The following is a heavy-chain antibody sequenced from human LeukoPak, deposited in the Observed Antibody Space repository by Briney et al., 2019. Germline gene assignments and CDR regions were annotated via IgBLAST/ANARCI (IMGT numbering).Heavy chain of an antibody. V-gene: IGHV4-59*12. Sequence: SETLSLTCTVSGGSISPYYWSWIRQPPGKGLGWIGYIYHSGSTYYNPSLKSRVTISEDRSKNQFSLKLSSVTAADTAVYYCASSRDYGDSNFDYWGQGTLVTVSS. J-gene: IGHJ4*02. D-gene: IGHD4-17*01. CDR1: GGSISPYY. CDR2: IYHSGST. CDR3: ASSRDYGDSNFDY.